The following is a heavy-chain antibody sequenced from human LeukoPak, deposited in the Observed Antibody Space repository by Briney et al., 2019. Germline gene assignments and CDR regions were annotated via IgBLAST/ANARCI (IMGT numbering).Heavy chain of an antibody. J-gene: IGHJ4*02. CDR1: GFTFSSYS. V-gene: IGHV3-23*01. CDR2: INGRGDST. D-gene: IGHD2-2*01. Sequence: GGSLRLSCAASGFTFSSYSMNWVRQAPGKGLEWVSGINGRGDSTVYADSVKGRFTISRDNSKNTLYLQMNSLRAEDTAVYYCAKEPDIVVVPAAITYWGQGTLVTVSS. CDR3: AKEPDIVVVPAAITY.